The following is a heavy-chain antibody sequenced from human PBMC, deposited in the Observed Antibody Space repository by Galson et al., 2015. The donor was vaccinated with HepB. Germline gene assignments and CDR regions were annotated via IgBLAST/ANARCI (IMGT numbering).Heavy chain of an antibody. Sequence: SLRLSCAASGFTVSSNYMSWVRQAPGKGLEWVSVIYSGGSTYYADSVKGRFTISRDNSKNTLYLQMNSLRAECTAVYYCARAILSLRIAVAGPVHGMDVWGQRTTVTVSS. V-gene: IGHV3-66*01. CDR3: ARAILSLRIAVAGPVHGMDV. CDR2: IYSGGST. CDR1: GFTVSSNY. J-gene: IGHJ6*02. D-gene: IGHD6-19*01.